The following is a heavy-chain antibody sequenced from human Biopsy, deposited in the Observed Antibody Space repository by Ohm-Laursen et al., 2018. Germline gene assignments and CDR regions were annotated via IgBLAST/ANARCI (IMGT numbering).Heavy chain of an antibody. D-gene: IGHD3-10*01. Sequence: ATVKISCKASGYSFSTYGVNWVRQARGQGLEWMGWMIPSSGKTGYAQRFQGRVTLTMNTSISTAYMELSSLRSEDTAVYYCARDRIGGRGDPPDHWGQGTLVTVSS. V-gene: IGHV1-8*01. CDR1: GYSFSTYG. CDR3: ARDRIGGRGDPPDH. CDR2: MIPSSGKT. J-gene: IGHJ4*02.